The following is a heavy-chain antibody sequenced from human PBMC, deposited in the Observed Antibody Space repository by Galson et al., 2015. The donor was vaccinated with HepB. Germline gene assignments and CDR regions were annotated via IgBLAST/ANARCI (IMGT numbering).Heavy chain of an antibody. CDR3: ARGSRIDILSGHECFDA. V-gene: IGHV3-13*01. J-gene: IGHJ5*02. CDR2: IDTGGDT. Sequence: SLRLSCATAGFNFRLYDMHWVRQISGKRPDWVAAIDTGGDTYYPESVRGRFIISRENSKNSFHLQMNNLRAGDTAVYYCARGSRIDILSGHECFDAWGQGTLVSVSS. D-gene: IGHD2-15*01. CDR1: GFNFRLYD.